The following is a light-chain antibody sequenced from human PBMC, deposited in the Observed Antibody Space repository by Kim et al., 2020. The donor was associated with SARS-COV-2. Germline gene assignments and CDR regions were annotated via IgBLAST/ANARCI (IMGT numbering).Light chain of an antibody. CDR1: QGISNY. Sequence: DIQMTQSPPSLTASVGDRVTITCRASQGISNYLAWYQQKPGKVPKLLIYAASALQSGVPSRFSGSGSRTDFTLTISSLQPEDVATYYCQKYDGAPWTFGHGTKVDIK. CDR2: AAS. V-gene: IGKV1-27*01. J-gene: IGKJ1*01. CDR3: QKYDGAPWT.